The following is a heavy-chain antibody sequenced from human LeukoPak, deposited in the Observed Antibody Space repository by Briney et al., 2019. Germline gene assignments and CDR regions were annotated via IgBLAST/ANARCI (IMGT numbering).Heavy chain of an antibody. D-gene: IGHD6-6*01. CDR3: AKEYSSSSGMYYFDY. V-gene: IGHV3-30*02. CDR1: GFTFSSYG. CDR2: IRYDGSNK. J-gene: IGHJ4*02. Sequence: TGGSLRLSCAASGFTFSSYGMHWVRQAPGKGLEWVAFIRYDGSNKYYADSVKGRFTISRGNSKNTLYLQMNSLRAEDTAVYYCAKEYSSSSGMYYFDYWGQGTLVTVSS.